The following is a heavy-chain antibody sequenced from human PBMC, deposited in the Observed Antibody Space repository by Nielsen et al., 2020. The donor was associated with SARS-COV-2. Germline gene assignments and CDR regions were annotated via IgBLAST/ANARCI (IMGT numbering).Heavy chain of an antibody. Sequence: GGSLRLSCAASGFTFSSYWMSWVRQAPGKGLEWVANIKQDGSEKYYVDSVKGRFTISRDNAKNSLYLQMNSLRAEDTAVYYCARDWGLLAYCGGDCYSWGQGTLVTVSS. D-gene: IGHD2-21*02. CDR2: IKQDGSEK. V-gene: IGHV3-7*05. J-gene: IGHJ5*02. CDR3: ARDWGLLAYCGGDCYS. CDR1: GFTFSSYW.